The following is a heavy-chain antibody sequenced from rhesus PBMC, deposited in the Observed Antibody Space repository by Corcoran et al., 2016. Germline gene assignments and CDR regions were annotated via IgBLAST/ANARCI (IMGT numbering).Heavy chain of an antibody. Sequence: QVTLKESGPALVKPTQTLTLTCTFSGFSLITSGMGVGWIRQPPGKAVEWLALIYWDDDKHYITSQKSRLTISKDTSKNQVVLTMTNMDPVDTSTYDGARDRGYSGYSPSAPRCDYWGQGVRVTVSS. CDR3: ARDRGYSGYSPSAPRCDY. J-gene: IGHJ4*01. CDR2: IYWDDDK. V-gene: IGHV2-174*01. D-gene: IGHD5-42*01. CDR1: GFSLITSGMG.